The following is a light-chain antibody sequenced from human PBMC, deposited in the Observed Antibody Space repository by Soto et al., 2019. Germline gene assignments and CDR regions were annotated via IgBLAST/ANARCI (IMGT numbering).Light chain of an antibody. J-gene: IGKJ1*01. Sequence: EIVMKQSPATLSVSPGERATLSCRASQSVSSSYLAWYQQKPGQAPRLLIYGASNRATGIPDRFSGSGSGTDFTLTISRLEPEDFAVYYCQQYGSSGTFGQGTKVDIK. V-gene: IGKV3-20*01. CDR1: QSVSSSY. CDR3: QQYGSSGT. CDR2: GAS.